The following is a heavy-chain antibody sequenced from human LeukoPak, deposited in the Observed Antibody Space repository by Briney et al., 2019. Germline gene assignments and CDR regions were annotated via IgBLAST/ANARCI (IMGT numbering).Heavy chain of an antibody. V-gene: IGHV3-53*01. CDR1: GFSVSSNY. CDR2: IYSGGNT. J-gene: IGHJ6*02. D-gene: IGHD2-2*01. Sequence: PGGSLRLSCAASGFSVSSNYISWVRQAPGKGLEWVSVIYSGGNTYYADSVKGRFTISRDTSKNTLYLQMNCLSAEDTAVYYCATPGDCSSTSCYAREVSNYYGMDVWGQGTTVTVSS. CDR3: ATPGDCSSTSCYAREVSNYYGMDV.